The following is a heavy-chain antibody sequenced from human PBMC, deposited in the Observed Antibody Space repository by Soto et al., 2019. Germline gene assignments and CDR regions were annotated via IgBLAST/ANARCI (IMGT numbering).Heavy chain of an antibody. D-gene: IGHD3-22*01. CDR2: IYYSGST. Sequence: SDTLSLTCTVSGGSISSYYWSWIRQPPGKGLEWIGYIYYSGSTNYNPSLKSRVTISVDTSKNQFSLKLSSVTAADTAVYYCARDLGGNYYDSSGYYYAFDIWGQGTMVTVSS. CDR3: ARDLGGNYYDSSGYYYAFDI. J-gene: IGHJ3*02. V-gene: IGHV4-59*01. CDR1: GGSISSYY.